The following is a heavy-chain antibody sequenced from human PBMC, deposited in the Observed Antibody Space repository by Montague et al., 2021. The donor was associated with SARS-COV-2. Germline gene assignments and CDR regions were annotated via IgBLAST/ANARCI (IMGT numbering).Heavy chain of an antibody. CDR3: ARQRGSWLLTYYYCFGMDV. Sequence: SETLSLTCTVSGGSISSYYWSWIRQPPGKGLEWIGYIYYSGSTNYNPSLKGRVTISVDTSKNQFSLKLSSVTAADTAVYYCARQRGSWLLTYYYCFGMDVWGQGTTVTVSS. D-gene: IGHD3-22*01. CDR2: IYYSGST. J-gene: IGHJ6*02. V-gene: IGHV4-59*01. CDR1: GGSISSYY.